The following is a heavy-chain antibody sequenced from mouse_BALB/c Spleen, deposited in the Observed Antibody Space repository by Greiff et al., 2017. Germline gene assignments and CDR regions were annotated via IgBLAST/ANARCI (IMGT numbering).Heavy chain of an antibody. J-gene: IGHJ1*01. Sequence: EVQLQQSGPGLVKPSQSLSLTCTVTGYSITSDYAWNWIRQFPGNKLEWMGYISYSGSTSYNPSLKSRISITRDTSKNQFFLQLNSVTTEDTATYYCARGYYGSSYVWYFDVWGAGTTVTVSS. CDR2: ISYSGST. V-gene: IGHV3-2*02. CDR1: GYSITSDYA. D-gene: IGHD1-1*01. CDR3: ARGYYGSSYVWYFDV.